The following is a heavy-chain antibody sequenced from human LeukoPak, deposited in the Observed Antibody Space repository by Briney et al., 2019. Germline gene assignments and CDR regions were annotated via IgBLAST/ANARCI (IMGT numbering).Heavy chain of an antibody. CDR2: ISSSGSTI. V-gene: IGHV3-48*03. CDR3: ARRPRQYGMDV. J-gene: IGHJ6*02. CDR1: GFTFSSYE. Sequence: PGGSLRLSCAASGFTFSSYEMNWARQAPGKGLEWVSYISSSGSTIYYADSVKGRFTISRDNAKNSLYLQMNSLRAEDTAVYYCARRPRQYGMDVWGQGTTVTVSS.